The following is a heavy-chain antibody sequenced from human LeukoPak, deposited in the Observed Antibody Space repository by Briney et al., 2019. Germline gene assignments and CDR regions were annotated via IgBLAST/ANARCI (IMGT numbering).Heavy chain of an antibody. J-gene: IGHJ5*02. CDR1: GGSISSYY. D-gene: IGHD2-2*01. CDR3: AAEGVPAAENWFDP. CDR2: IYYSGST. V-gene: IGHV4-59*01. Sequence: PSETLSLTCTVSGGSISSYYWSWIRQPPGKGLEWIGYIYYSGSTNYNPSLKSRVTISVDTSKNQFSLKLSSVTAADTAVYYCAAEGVPAAENWFDPWGQGTLVTVSS.